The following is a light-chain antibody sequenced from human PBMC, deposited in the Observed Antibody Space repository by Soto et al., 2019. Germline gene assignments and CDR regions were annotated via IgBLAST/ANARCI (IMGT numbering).Light chain of an antibody. J-gene: IGKJ1*01. Sequence: ESVFTQSPATLSLSPGERATLSCSASQSVSSYLAWYQQRPGQAPRLLIYDASNRATGVPARFSGSRSGTDFTLTIIDLEPADFGLYYCQQRLNWPPGFGQGTKVDI. CDR2: DAS. CDR1: QSVSSY. V-gene: IGKV3-11*01. CDR3: QQRLNWPPG.